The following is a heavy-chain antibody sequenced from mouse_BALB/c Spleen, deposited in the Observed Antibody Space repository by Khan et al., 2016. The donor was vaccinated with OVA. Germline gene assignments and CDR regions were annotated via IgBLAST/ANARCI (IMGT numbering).Heavy chain of an antibody. Sequence: EVELVESGGGLVQLGGSRKLSCAASGFTFSSFGMHWVSQAPEKGLEWVAYISSGSSTIFYADTVKGRFTISRDNPKNTRFLQMTGLRSEDKALYYSARSTSVVARAMDYWGQGTSVTVSS. J-gene: IGHJ4*01. V-gene: IGHV5-17*02. CDR3: ARSTSVVARAMDY. CDR1: GFTFSSFG. D-gene: IGHD1-1*01. CDR2: ISSGSSTI.